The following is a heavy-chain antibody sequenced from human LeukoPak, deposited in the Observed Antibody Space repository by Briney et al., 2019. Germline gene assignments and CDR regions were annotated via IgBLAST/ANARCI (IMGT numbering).Heavy chain of an antibody. Sequence: SVKVSCKASGYTFTSYYIHWVRQAPGQGLEWMGGIIPIFGTANYAQNFRGRVTITADESTRTAYMELSSLRSEDTAIYYCARTHSDQPESYYYYGMDVWGQGTTVTVSS. CDR3: ARTHSDQPESYYYYGMDV. CDR1: GYTFTSYY. V-gene: IGHV1-69*13. CDR2: IIPIFGTA. J-gene: IGHJ6*02. D-gene: IGHD2-2*01.